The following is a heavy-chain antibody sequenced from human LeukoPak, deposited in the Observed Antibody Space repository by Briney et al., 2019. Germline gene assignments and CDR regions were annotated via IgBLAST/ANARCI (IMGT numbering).Heavy chain of an antibody. J-gene: IGHJ4*02. Sequence: SETLSLTCAVYGGSFSGYYWSWIRQPPGKGLEWIGEINHSGSTNYNPSLKSRVTISVDTSKNQFSLKLSSVTAADTAVYYCARGNRGSSWYCFDYWGQGTLVTVSS. CDR2: INHSGST. CDR3: ARGNRGSSWYCFDY. V-gene: IGHV4-34*01. CDR1: GGSFSGYY. D-gene: IGHD6-13*01.